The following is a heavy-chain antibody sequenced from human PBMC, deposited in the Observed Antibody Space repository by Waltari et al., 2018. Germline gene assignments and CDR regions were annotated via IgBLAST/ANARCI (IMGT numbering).Heavy chain of an antibody. J-gene: IGHJ3*02. CDR2: IIPIFGTA. D-gene: IGHD3-22*01. CDR1: GGTFSSYA. CDR3: AREMAYYYDSSGYLGDAFDI. V-gene: IGHV1-69*14. Sequence: QVQLVQSGAEVKKPGSSVKVSCKASGGTFSSYAISWVRQAPGQGLGWMGGIIPIFGTANYAQKFQGRVTITADKSTSTAYMELSSLRSEDTAVYYCAREMAYYYDSSGYLGDAFDIWGQGTMVTVSS.